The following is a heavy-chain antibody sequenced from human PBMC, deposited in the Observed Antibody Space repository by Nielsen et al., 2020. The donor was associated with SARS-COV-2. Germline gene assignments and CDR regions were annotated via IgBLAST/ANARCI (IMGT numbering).Heavy chain of an antibody. V-gene: IGHV3-30*18. CDR3: AKDIRGNYYDSSGYS. J-gene: IGHJ4*02. CDR1: GFTFSSYG. D-gene: IGHD3-22*01. CDR2: ISYDGSNK. Sequence: LSLTCAASGFTFSSYGMHWVRQAPGKGLEWVAVISYDGSNKYYADSVKGRFTISRDNSKNTLYLQMNSLRAEDTAVYYCAKDIRGNYYDSSGYSWGQGTLVTVSS.